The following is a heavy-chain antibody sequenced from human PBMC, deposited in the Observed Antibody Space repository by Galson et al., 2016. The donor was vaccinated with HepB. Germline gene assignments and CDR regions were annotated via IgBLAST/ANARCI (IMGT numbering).Heavy chain of an antibody. J-gene: IGHJ4*02. CDR3: ARVPSSGWFDY. D-gene: IGHD6-19*01. CDR1: GFTFSHYF. V-gene: IGHV3-33*08. CDR2: IWSDGNQY. Sequence: SLRLSCAASGFTFSHYFVSWIRRAPGKGLEWVAIIWSDGNQYLYADSVKGRFTISRDNSKNTLYLQMNSLRAEDTAVYYCARVPSSGWFDYWGQGTLVTVSS.